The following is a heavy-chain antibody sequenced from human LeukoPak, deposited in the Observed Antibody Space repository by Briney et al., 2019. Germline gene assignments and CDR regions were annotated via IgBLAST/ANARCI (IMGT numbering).Heavy chain of an antibody. CDR2: IYYSGNT. CDR1: GGSISSSSW. CDR3: ARTVSGAFDL. J-gene: IGHJ3*01. V-gene: IGHV4-4*02. Sequence: SGTLSLTCTVSGGSISSSSWWSWVRQPPGKGLAWIGEIYYSGNTNYNPSLKSRVAISVDKSKNQFSLNLNSVTAADTAVYYCARTVSGAFDLWGQGRLVTVSS. D-gene: IGHD4-17*01.